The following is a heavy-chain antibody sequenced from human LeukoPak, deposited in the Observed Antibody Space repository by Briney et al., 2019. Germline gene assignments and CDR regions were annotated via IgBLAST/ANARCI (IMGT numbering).Heavy chain of an antibody. CDR1: GYSITSYY. V-gene: IGHV4-4*07. CDR2: IYASGST. D-gene: IGHD3-16*02. CDR3: VRGGTYLSSTVDY. Sequence: SETLSLTCAVSGYSITSYYWSWIRQPAGKGLEWIGRIYASGSTNYNPSLKSRVTMSIDTSKNQFSLNLSSVTAADMAVYYCVRGGTYLSSTVDYWGQGTLVTVSS. J-gene: IGHJ4*02.